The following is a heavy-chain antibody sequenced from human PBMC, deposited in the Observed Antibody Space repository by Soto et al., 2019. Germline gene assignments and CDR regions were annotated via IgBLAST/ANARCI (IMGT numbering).Heavy chain of an antibody. Sequence: ASVKVSCKASGYTFTGYYMHCVRQAPGQVLEWMGWFNPNSGGTNYAQKFQGRVTMTRDTSISTAYMELSRLRSDDTAVYYCARIMTTVTTAFYYYGMDVWGQGTTVTVSS. CDR3: ARIMTTVTTAFYYYGMDV. V-gene: IGHV1-2*02. J-gene: IGHJ6*02. D-gene: IGHD4-17*01. CDR1: GYTFTGYY. CDR2: FNPNSGGT.